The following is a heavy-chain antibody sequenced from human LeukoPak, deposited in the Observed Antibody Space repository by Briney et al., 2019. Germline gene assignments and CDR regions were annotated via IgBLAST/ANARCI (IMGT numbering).Heavy chain of an antibody. CDR2: ISYDGSNK. D-gene: IGHD3-22*01. CDR3: ARDCYDSSGSFDY. CDR1: GFTFSSYA. J-gene: IGHJ4*02. Sequence: GGSLRLSCAASGFTFSSYAMHWVRQAPGKGLEWVAVISYDGSNKYYADSVKGRFTISGDNSKNTLYLQMNSLRAEDTAVYYCARDCYDSSGSFDYWGQGTLVTVSS. V-gene: IGHV3-30-3*01.